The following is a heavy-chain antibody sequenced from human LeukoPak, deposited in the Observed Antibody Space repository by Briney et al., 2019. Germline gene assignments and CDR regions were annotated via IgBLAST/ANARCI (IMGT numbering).Heavy chain of an antibody. CDR2: INHSGST. CDR1: GGSFSGYY. D-gene: IGHD2-2*02. J-gene: IGHJ4*02. Sequence: SETLSVTCAVYGGSFSGYYWSWVRQPPGKGLEWIGEINHSGSTNYNPSLKSRVTISVDTSKNQFSLKLSSVTAADTAVYYCASLPAAIRKYYFDYWGQGTLVTVSS. V-gene: IGHV4-34*01. CDR3: ASLPAAIRKYYFDY.